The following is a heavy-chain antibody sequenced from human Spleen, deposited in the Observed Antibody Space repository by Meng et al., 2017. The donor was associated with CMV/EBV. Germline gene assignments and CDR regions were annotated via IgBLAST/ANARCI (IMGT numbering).Heavy chain of an antibody. CDR2: IYYSGST. J-gene: IGHJ5*02. Sequence: SETLSLTCTVSGGSISSYYWSWIRQPPGKGLEWNGYIYYSGSTNYNPSLKSRVTISVDTSKNQFSLKLSSVTAADTAVYYCARVATGTTSWFDPWGQGTLVTVSS. CDR3: ARVATGTTSWFDP. D-gene: IGHD1-7*01. CDR1: GGSISSYY. V-gene: IGHV4-59*01.